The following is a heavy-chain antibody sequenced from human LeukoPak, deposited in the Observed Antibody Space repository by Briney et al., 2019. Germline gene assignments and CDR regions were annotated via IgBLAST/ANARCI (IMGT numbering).Heavy chain of an antibody. V-gene: IGHV3-30*02. CDR3: AKGAFVRLGELSPY. CDR2: IQYNETKT. CDR1: GFTLSSSG. D-gene: IGHD3-16*02. Sequence: PGGSLRLSCVAWGFTLSSSGMLWGRQAPGRGAEWGAFIQYNETKTYYADSVTCRFTISSDPSKTPLYLQMNTLRADDTAVYYCAKGAFVRLGELSPYWGQGTLVTVSS. J-gene: IGHJ4*02.